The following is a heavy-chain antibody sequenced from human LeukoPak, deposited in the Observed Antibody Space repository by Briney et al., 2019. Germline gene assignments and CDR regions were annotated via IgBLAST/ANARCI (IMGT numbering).Heavy chain of an antibody. CDR1: GFTFSDCY. D-gene: IGHD2-2*01. CDR3: ARDHTVVPAAPYFDY. CDR2: ISSSGSTI. J-gene: IGHJ4*02. V-gene: IGHV3-11*04. Sequence: GGSLRLSCAASGFTFSDCYMSWIRQAPGKGLEWVSYISSSGSTIYYADSVKGRFTISRDNAKNSLYLQMNSLRAEDTAVYYCARDHTVVPAAPYFDYWGQGTLVTVSS.